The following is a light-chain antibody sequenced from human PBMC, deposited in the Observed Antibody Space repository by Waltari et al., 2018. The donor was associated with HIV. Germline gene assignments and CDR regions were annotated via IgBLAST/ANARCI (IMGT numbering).Light chain of an antibody. J-gene: IGLJ1*01. Sequence: YALTQPPSVSVAPGRTARIACEGNNIGDKSVHWYQQKPGQAPILVIYYDTDRPSGKTERFPGSNSGNTASLIISRVEAGDEADYYCQVWDTTTDQYVFGTGTKVTV. V-gene: IGLV3-21*04. CDR1: NIGDKS. CDR2: YDT. CDR3: QVWDTTTDQYV.